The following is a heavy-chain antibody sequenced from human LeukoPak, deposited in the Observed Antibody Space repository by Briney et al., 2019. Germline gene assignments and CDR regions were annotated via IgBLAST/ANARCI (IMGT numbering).Heavy chain of an antibody. CDR2: IYYSGST. D-gene: IGHD3-3*01. V-gene: IGHV4-59*12. CDR1: GGSISSYY. Sequence: SETLSLTCTVSGGSISSYYWSWIRQPPGKGLEWIGYIYYSGSTNYSPSLKSRVTISVDTSKNQFSLKLSSVTAADTAVYYCARAPLYYDFWSGYDAFDIWGQGTMVTVSS. CDR3: ARAPLYYDFWSGYDAFDI. J-gene: IGHJ3*02.